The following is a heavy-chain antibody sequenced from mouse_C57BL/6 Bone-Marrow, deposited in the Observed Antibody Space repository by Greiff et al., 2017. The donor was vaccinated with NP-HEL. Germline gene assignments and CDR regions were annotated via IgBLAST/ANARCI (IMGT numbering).Heavy chain of an antibody. CDR3: TSPNWEWSFDY. CDR1: GFTFSDAW. V-gene: IGHV6-6*01. D-gene: IGHD4-1*01. J-gene: IGHJ2*01. CDR2: IRNKANNHAT. Sequence: VQLKESGGGLVQPGGSMKLSCAASGFTFSDAWMDWVRQSPEKGLEWVAEIRNKANNHATYYAESVKGRFTISRDDSKSSVYLQMNSLRAEDTGIYYCTSPNWEWSFDYWGQGTTLTVSS.